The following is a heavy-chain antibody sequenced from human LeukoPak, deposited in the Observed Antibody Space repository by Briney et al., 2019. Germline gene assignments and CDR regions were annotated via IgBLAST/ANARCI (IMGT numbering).Heavy chain of an antibody. V-gene: IGHV1-2*02. Sequence: ASVKVSCKASGYTFTGYYMHWVRQAPGQGLEWMGWNNPNSGGTNYAQKFQGRVTMTRDTSISTAYMELSRLRSDDTAVYYCARDQAAAGYLTSGENFDYWGQGTLVTVSS. D-gene: IGHD6-13*01. J-gene: IGHJ4*02. CDR3: ARDQAAAGYLTSGENFDY. CDR1: GYTFTGYY. CDR2: NNPNSGGT.